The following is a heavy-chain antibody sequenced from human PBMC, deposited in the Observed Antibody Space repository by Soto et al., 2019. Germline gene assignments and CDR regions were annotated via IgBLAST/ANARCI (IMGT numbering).Heavy chain of an antibody. J-gene: IGHJ4*02. Sequence: ASVKVSCKASGYTFTSYYIHWVRQAPGQGLEWMGIINPSGGSTSYAQKFQGRVTMTRDTSTSTVYMELSSLRAEDTAVYYCARGIGSSGYYYLNCFDYWGPGNPVNVSS. D-gene: IGHD3-22*01. CDR1: GYTFTSYY. CDR2: INPSGGST. V-gene: IGHV1-46*01. CDR3: ARGIGSSGYYYLNCFDY.